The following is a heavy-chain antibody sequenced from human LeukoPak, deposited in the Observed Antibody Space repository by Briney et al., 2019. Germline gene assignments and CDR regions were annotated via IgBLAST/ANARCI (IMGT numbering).Heavy chain of an antibody. Sequence: SETLSLTCAVYGGSFSGYYWSWIRQPPGKGLEWIGEINHSGSTNYNPSLKSRVTISVDTSKNQFSLKLSSVTAADTAVYYCARPYSGCEPPGDYWGQGTLVTVSS. J-gene: IGHJ4*02. CDR1: GGSFSGYY. CDR3: ARPYSGCEPPGDY. V-gene: IGHV4-34*01. CDR2: INHSGST. D-gene: IGHD5-12*01.